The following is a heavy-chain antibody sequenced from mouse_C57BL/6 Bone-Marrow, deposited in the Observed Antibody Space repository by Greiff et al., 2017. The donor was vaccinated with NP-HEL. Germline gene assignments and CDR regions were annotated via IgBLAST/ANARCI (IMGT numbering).Heavy chain of an antibody. D-gene: IGHD2-1*01. Sequence: VKLKESGPGLVQPSQSLSITCTVSGFSLTSYGVHWVRQSPGKGLEWLGVIWRGGSTDYNAAFISRLSISKDNSKSQVFFKMNSLQADDTAIYYCAIYYGNCGFAYWGQGTLVTVSA. CDR2: IWRGGST. CDR1: GFSLTSYG. V-gene: IGHV2-2*01. J-gene: IGHJ3*01. CDR3: AIYYGNCGFAY.